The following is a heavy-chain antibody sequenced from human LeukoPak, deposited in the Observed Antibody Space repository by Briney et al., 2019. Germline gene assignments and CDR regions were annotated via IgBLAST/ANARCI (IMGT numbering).Heavy chain of an antibody. CDR2: IYFSGTT. J-gene: IGHJ4*02. V-gene: IGHV4-59*01. Sequence: SETLSLTCTVSGDSINAYYWGWIRQPPGKGLERIGYIYFSGTTKYNPSLESQVTISVDTSKNQFSLKLSSVTAADTAVYYCARGRRTAVVTDFDYWGQGTLVTVSS. D-gene: IGHD2-21*02. CDR1: GDSINAYY. CDR3: ARGRRTAVVTDFDY.